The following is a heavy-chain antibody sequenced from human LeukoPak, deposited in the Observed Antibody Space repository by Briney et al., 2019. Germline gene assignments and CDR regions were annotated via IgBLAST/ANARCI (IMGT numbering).Heavy chain of an antibody. J-gene: IGHJ4*02. Sequence: PGGSLRLSCAASGFTFSSYAMSWVRQAPGKGLEWVSGIGHGGIHTYYADSVKGRFTISRDNSKNALYLQMNGLRADDTAVYYCGIRDTSDYYVFWGQGTLVTVSS. CDR1: GFTFSSYA. CDR3: GIRDTSDYYVF. D-gene: IGHD3-22*01. V-gene: IGHV3-23*01. CDR2: IGHGGIHT.